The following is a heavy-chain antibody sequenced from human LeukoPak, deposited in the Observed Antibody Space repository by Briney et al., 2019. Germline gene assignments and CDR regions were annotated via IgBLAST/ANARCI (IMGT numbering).Heavy chain of an antibody. CDR1: GFTFSDYS. J-gene: IGHJ3*01. CDR2: ISSSGTYI. D-gene: IGHD6-13*01. CDR3: VKDRKGASWLRYSSNWYGFDV. V-gene: IGHV3-21*01. Sequence: PGGSLRLSCGVSGFTFSDYSMNWVRQAPGKGLEWVSSISSSGTYIYYADSVKGRFTISRDNSKDTLNLQMNSLRAEDTAVYYCVKDRKGASWLRYSSNWYGFDVWGHGTMVSVFS.